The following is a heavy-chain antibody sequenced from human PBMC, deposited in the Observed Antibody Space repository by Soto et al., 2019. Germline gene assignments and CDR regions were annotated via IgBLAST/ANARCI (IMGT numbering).Heavy chain of an antibody. CDR3: ARGGA. V-gene: IGHV3-66*01. Sequence: EVQLVESGGGLVQPGGSLRLSCVVSGFTVSSNYMNWVRQAPGKGLEWVSIIYSAGNTYYADSVKDRFTISRDNSKNTLYLQMNNLRVEGTAVYYCARGGAWGQGTMVTVSS. CDR1: GFTVSSNY. CDR2: IYSAGNT. J-gene: IGHJ3*01. D-gene: IGHD1-26*01.